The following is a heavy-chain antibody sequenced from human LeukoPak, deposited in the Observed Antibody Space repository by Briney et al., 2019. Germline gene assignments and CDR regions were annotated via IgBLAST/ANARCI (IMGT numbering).Heavy chain of an antibody. J-gene: IGHJ4*02. D-gene: IGHD6-13*01. CDR3: ARFIAAPYYFDY. V-gene: IGHV3-11*04. Sequence: PGGSLRLSCAASGFTFSDYYMGWIRQSPGKGLEWISYIFNNGRTIYYADSVKGRFTISRDNAKNSLYLQMNSLRAEDTAVYYCARFIAAPYYFDYWGRGTLVTVSS. CDR1: GFTFSDYY. CDR2: IFNNGRTI.